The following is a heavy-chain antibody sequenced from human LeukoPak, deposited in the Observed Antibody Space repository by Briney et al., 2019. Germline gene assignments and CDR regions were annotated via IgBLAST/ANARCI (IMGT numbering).Heavy chain of an antibody. D-gene: IGHD3-3*01. V-gene: IGHV1-18*01. CDR2: ISTYNGNT. CDR3: ARSITIFGVVITDAFDI. CDR1: GYTFTNYH. J-gene: IGHJ3*02. Sequence: ASVRVSCKASGYTFTNYHISWVRQAPGQGLEWMGWISTYNGNTNYAQNLQGRVTMTTDTSTSTAYMELSSLRSEDTAVYYCARSITIFGVVITDAFDIWGQGTMVTVSS.